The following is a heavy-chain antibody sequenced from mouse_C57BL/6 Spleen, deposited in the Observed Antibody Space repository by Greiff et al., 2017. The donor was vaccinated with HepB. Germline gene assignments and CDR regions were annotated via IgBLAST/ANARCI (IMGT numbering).Heavy chain of an antibody. CDR2: INPNNGGT. D-gene: IGHD2-4*01. Sequence: EVQLQQSGPELVKPGASVKISCKASGYTFTDYYMNWVKQSHGKSLEWIGDINPNNGGTSYNQKFKGKATLTVDKSSSTADMELRSLTSEDSAVYYCARCDYDDYYAMDYWGQGTSVTVSS. CDR3: ARCDYDDYYAMDY. J-gene: IGHJ4*01. V-gene: IGHV1-26*01. CDR1: GYTFTDYY.